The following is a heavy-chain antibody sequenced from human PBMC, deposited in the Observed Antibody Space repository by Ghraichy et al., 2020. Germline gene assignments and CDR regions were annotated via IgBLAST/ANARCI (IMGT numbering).Heavy chain of an antibody. D-gene: IGHD6-6*01. Sequence: GGSLRLSCAASGFTFSSHWMTWIRQAPGKGLEWVASIKPDGSEKFYVDSVRGRFTISRDNAKNSVYLQMNSLRADDTAVYYCARLFGTSSIFDYWGRGTLVTVSS. CDR1: GFTFSSHW. CDR3: ARLFGTSSIFDY. CDR2: IKPDGSEK. J-gene: IGHJ4*02. V-gene: IGHV3-7*01.